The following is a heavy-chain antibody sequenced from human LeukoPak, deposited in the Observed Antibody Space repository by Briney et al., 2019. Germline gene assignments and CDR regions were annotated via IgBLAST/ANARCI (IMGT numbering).Heavy chain of an antibody. CDR1: GGSISSGSYY. V-gene: IGHV4-61*09. J-gene: IGHJ6*03. CDR3: ARGPGPNYYNYYMDV. CDR2: IYTSGNT. Sequence: SETLSLTCTVSGGSISSGSYYWNWVRQPAGKGLEWIGHIYTSGNTAYSPSLKSRVTISVDTSKNQFSLNLSSVSAADTAVYYCARGPGPNYYNYYMDVWGKGTTVTVSS. D-gene: IGHD1-14*01.